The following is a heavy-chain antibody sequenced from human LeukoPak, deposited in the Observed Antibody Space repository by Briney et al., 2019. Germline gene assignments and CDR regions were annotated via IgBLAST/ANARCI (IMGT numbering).Heavy chain of an antibody. CDR1: GFTFSSYA. CDR3: ARDLGRASYYYYYGMDV. Sequence: GGSLRLSCAASGFTFSSYAMHWVRQAPGKGLEWVAVIPYDGSNKYYADSVKGRFTISRDNSKNTLYLQMNSLRAEDTAVYHCARDLGRASYYYYYGMDVWGQGTTVTVSS. D-gene: IGHD1-26*01. V-gene: IGHV3-30*04. CDR2: IPYDGSNK. J-gene: IGHJ6*02.